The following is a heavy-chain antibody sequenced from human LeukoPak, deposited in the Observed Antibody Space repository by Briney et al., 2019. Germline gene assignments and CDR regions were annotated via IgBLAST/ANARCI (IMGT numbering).Heavy chain of an antibody. V-gene: IGHV4-31*03. Sequence: SETLSLTCTVSGGSISSGGYYWSWIRQHPGKGLEWIGYIYYSGSTYYNPSLKSRVTISVDTSKNQFSLKLSSVTAADTAVYYCARDRGSTRRFDPWGQGTLVTVSS. CDR3: ARDRGSTRRFDP. CDR2: IYYSGST. J-gene: IGHJ5*02. D-gene: IGHD5/OR15-5a*01. CDR1: GGSISSGGYY.